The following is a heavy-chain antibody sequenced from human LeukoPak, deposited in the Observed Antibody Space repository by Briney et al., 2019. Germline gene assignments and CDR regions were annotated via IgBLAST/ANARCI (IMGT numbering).Heavy chain of an antibody. CDR2: LYSGGNT. D-gene: IGHD5-12*01. J-gene: IGHJ5*02. CDR3: ARKGVATIT. V-gene: IGHV3-66*01. CDR1: GFTFNSYA. Sequence: GGSLRLSCAASGFTFNSYAMSWVRQAPGKGLEWVSGLYSGGNTYYADSVKARFTISRDNSKNTLYLQMNSLRAEDTAVYYCARKGVATITWGQGTLVTVSS.